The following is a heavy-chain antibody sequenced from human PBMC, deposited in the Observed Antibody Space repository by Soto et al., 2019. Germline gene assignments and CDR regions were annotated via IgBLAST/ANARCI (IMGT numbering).Heavy chain of an antibody. CDR1: GGSFTGYF. Sequence: QVQLQQWGAGLLEPSETLSLTCVVYGGSFTGYFWSWISQSPGTGLEWIGQINRSGSSTYNPSLKSRVTISVDTSKNEVSLKLSSVPAADTAVYFCAIGPNWNDRRVDYWGLGTLVTVSS. V-gene: IGHV4-34*01. CDR3: AIGPNWNDRRVDY. D-gene: IGHD1-1*01. J-gene: IGHJ4*02. CDR2: INRSGSS.